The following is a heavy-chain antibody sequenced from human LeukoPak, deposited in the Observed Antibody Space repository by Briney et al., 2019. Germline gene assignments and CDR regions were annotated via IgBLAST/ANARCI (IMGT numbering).Heavy chain of an antibody. Sequence: GGSLRLSCAASGFIVSSNYMSWVRQAPGKGLEWVSIIYSGGITYYADSVKGRFTISRDNSKNTLYLQMNSLRAEDAAVYYCVRDLGMDYWGQGTLVTVSS. CDR1: GFIVSSNY. J-gene: IGHJ4*02. CDR2: IYSGGIT. D-gene: IGHD7-27*01. V-gene: IGHV3-53*01. CDR3: VRDLGMDY.